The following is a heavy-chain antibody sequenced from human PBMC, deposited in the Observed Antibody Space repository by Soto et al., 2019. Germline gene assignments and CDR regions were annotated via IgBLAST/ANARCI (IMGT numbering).Heavy chain of an antibody. CDR2: IGWNGCAV. Sequence: EVQLVESGGGLVQPGGSLRLSCAASGFTFKDYAMHWVRQAPGKGLEWVSGIGWNGCAVAYADSVKGRFTSSRDTAENSLDLHMNRRSGEDTALYYCTKVVEGVPAAMRVMDVLCQGTTVTVS. CDR1: GFTFKDYA. CDR3: TKVVEGVPAAMRVMDV. D-gene: IGHD2-2*01. J-gene: IGHJ6*02. V-gene: IGHV3-9*01.